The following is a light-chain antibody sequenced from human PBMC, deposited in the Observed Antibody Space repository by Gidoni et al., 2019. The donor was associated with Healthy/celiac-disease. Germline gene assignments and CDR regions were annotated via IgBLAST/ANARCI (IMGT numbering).Light chain of an antibody. Sequence: EIVMTQSPAIQSVSPGERATLSCRASQRVSSNLAWYQQKPGQAPRLLIYGASTRATGIPARFSGSGSGTEFTLTISSLQSEDFAVYYCQQYNNWPPLTFGGGTKVEIK. CDR1: QRVSSN. CDR2: GAS. CDR3: QQYNNWPPLT. J-gene: IGKJ4*01. V-gene: IGKV3-15*01.